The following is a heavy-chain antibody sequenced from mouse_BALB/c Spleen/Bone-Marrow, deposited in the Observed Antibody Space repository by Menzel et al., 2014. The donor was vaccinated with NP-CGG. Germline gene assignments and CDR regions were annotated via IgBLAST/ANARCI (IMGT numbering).Heavy chain of an antibody. CDR3: AVYYCGSSLFAY. CDR2: IDPANGNT. V-gene: IGHV14-3*02. D-gene: IGHD1-1*01. CDR1: GFNIKDTY. J-gene: IGHJ3*01. Sequence: VQLKESGAELVKPGASVKLSCTASGFNIKDTYMHWAKQRPEQGLEWIGRIDPANGNTKYDPKFQGKATITADTSSNTAHLQLSSLTSEDVAVYYCAVYYCGSSLFAYWGQGTLVTVSA.